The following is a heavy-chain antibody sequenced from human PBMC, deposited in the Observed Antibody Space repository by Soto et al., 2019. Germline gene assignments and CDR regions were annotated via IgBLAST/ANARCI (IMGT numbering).Heavy chain of an antibody. Sequence: AETLSLTCTVSGGAISSYYCICVRHAPWKGLEWIGYIYYSGSTNYNPSLKSRVTISVDTSKNQFSLKLSSVTAADTAVYYCARALYYYDSSGYPNWFDPWGQGTLVTVSS. CDR2: IYYSGST. CDR3: ARALYYYDSSGYPNWFDP. D-gene: IGHD3-22*01. V-gene: IGHV4-59*01. J-gene: IGHJ5*02. CDR1: GGAISSYY.